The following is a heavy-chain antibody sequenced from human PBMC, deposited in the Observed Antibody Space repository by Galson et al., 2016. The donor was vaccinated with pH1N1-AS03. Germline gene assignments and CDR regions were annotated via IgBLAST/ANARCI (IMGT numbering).Heavy chain of an antibody. J-gene: IGHJ6*02. CDR2: INPNNGVT. CDR1: GYIFTGFY. D-gene: IGHD1-26*01. V-gene: IGHV1-2*04. CDR3: ARDPRGPCSSASCPTTYYFGMDV. Sequence: SVKVSCKASGYIFTGFYVHWVRQAPGQGLEWMGWINPNNGVTNYAQKFQAWVTMTGDTSISTAYMELYGLKSDDTAVYYCARDPRGPCSSASCPTTYYFGMDVWGQGTTAIVSS.